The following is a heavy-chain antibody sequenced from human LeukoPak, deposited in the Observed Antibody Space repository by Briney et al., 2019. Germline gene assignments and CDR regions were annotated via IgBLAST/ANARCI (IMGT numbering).Heavy chain of an antibody. CDR1: GGSISSGGYY. D-gene: IGHD1-14*01. CDR3: ARVRDRNLLFDY. V-gene: IGHV4-31*03. CDR2: IYYSGST. Sequence: SETLSLTCTVSGGSISSGGYYWSWIRQHPGKGLEWIGYIYYSGSTYYNPSLKSRVTISVDTSKNQFSLKLSSVTAADTAVYCCARVRDRNLLFDYWGQGTLVTASS. J-gene: IGHJ4*02.